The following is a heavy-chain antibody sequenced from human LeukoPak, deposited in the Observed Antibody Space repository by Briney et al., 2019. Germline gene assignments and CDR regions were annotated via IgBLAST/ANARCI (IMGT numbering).Heavy chain of an antibody. CDR1: GFTFSSYS. Sequence: GGSLRLSCAASGFTFSSYSMNWVRQAPGKGLEWVSSISSSSSYIYYADSVKGRFTISRDNAKNSLYLQMNSLRAEDTAVYYCAHLPTTTDYYGSGSPFDYWGQGTLVTVSS. CDR3: AHLPTTTDYYGSGSPFDY. V-gene: IGHV3-21*01. D-gene: IGHD3-10*01. J-gene: IGHJ4*02. CDR2: ISSSSSYI.